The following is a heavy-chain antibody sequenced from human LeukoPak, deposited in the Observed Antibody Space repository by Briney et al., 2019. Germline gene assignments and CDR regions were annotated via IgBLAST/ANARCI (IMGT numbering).Heavy chain of an antibody. Sequence: PGGSLRLSCAASGFTFSSYAMSWVRQAPGKGLEWVSVMYRGGDTYYADSVKGRFTISRDNSKNTLYLQLKGLRAEDTAVYFCAREMSRTPSFFYGMDVWGQGTTVIVSS. CDR3: AREMSRTPSFFYGMDV. CDR1: GFTFSSYA. V-gene: IGHV3-66*01. CDR2: MYRGGDT. D-gene: IGHD6-13*01. J-gene: IGHJ6*02.